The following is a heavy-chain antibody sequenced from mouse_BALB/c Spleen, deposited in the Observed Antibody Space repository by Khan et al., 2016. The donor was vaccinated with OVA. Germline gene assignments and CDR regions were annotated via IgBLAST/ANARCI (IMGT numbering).Heavy chain of an antibody. Sequence: VQLQESGTELAKPGASVKMSCKASGYTFTTYWMHWVKQRPGQGLEWIGYINPTSGYTDYNEKFKDKATLSADKSSSTAYMQLSSLTSEDSAVYYCERDRFDYWGQGTTLTVSS. CDR2: INPTSGYT. CDR1: GYTFTTYW. V-gene: IGHV1-7*01. J-gene: IGHJ2*01. CDR3: ERDRFDY.